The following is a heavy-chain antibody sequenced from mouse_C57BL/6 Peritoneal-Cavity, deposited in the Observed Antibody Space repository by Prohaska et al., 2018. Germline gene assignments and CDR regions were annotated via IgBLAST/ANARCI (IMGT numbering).Heavy chain of an antibody. V-gene: IGHV1-53*01. CDR2: INPSNGGT. CDR3: ARHGSSSYAMDY. Sequence: GLEWIGNINPSNGGTNYNEKFKSKATLTVDKSSSTAYMQLSSLTSEDSAVYYCARHGSSSYAMDYWGQGTSVTVSS. D-gene: IGHD1-1*01. J-gene: IGHJ4*01.